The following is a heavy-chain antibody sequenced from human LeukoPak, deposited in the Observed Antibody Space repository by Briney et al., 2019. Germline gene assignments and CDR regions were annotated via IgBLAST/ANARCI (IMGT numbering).Heavy chain of an antibody. CDR1: GFTFNTYS. Sequence: GGSLRLSCEASGFTFNTYSMNWARQAPGKGLEWVAVISYDGSNKYYADSVKGRFTISRDNSKNTLYLQMNSLRAEDTAVYYCAKAGDQEPGYFDYWGQGTLVTVSS. V-gene: IGHV3-30*18. J-gene: IGHJ4*02. CDR2: ISYDGSNK. CDR3: AKAGDQEPGYFDY. D-gene: IGHD1-14*01.